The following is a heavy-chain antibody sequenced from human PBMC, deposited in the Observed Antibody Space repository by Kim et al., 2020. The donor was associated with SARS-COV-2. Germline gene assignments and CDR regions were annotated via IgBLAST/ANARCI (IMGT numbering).Heavy chain of an antibody. J-gene: IGHJ4*02. V-gene: IGHV1-69*13. Sequence: SVKVSCKASGGTFSSYAISWVRQAPGQGLEWMGGIIPIFGTANYAQKFQGRVTITADESTSTAYMELSSLRSEDTAVYYCARDGSITMVRGVIIGGGFDYWGQGTLVTVSS. CDR1: GGTFSSYA. CDR3: ARDGSITMVRGVIIGGGFDY. D-gene: IGHD3-10*01. CDR2: IIPIFGTA.